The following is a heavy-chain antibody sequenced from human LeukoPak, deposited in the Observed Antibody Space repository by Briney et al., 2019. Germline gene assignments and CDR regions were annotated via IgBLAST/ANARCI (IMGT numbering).Heavy chain of an antibody. CDR3: ARGRNYYDSSGYYYPYYFDY. J-gene: IGHJ4*02. CDR2: ISAYNGNT. CDR1: GYTFTSYG. V-gene: IGHV1-18*01. D-gene: IGHD3-22*01. Sequence: ASVKVSCKASGYTFTSYGISWVRQAPGQGLEWMGWISAYNGNTNYAQKLQGRVTMTTDTSTSTAYMELRGLRSDDTAVYYRARGRNYYDSSGYYYPYYFDYWGQGTLVTVSS.